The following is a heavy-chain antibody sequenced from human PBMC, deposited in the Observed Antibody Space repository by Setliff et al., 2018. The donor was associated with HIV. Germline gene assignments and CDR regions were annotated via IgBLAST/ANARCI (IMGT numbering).Heavy chain of an antibody. Sequence: ASVKVSCKTSGYTFTSNYDDNWVRLAAGQGLGWLGWINTNSGNTGSEQKFQGRVTVNRDTSINTAYMELSSLRSDDTAIYYCARFTPDVRVGQDGAFDPWGQGTMVTVSS. CDR3: ARFTPDVRVGQDGAFDP. J-gene: IGHJ3*01. CDR1: GYTFTSNYD. CDR2: INTNSGNT. D-gene: IGHD2-15*01. V-gene: IGHV1-8*01.